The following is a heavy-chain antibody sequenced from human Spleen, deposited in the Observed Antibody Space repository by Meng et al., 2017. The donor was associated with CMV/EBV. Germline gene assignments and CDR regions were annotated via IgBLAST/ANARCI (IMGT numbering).Heavy chain of an antibody. CDR1: GFFGTYP. Sequence: GFFGTYPMCWVRQAPGQGLEWLGGIVPMVGTAKYAQQFQGRVTFATDESTRSVYMELSSLRSEDTAVYYCARERLLRYFDHPFYFDYWGQGTLVTVSS. CDR2: IVPMVGTA. CDR3: ARERLLRYFDHPFYFDY. D-gene: IGHD3-9*01. V-gene: IGHV1-69*05. J-gene: IGHJ4*02.